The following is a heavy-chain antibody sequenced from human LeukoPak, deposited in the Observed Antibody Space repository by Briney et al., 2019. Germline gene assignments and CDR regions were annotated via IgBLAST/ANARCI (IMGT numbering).Heavy chain of an antibody. CDR3: ARGVVTGNY. CDR1: GYTFSNFG. Sequence: ASVRVSCKTSGYTFSNFGINWVRQAPGQGLEWMGWISGNNDNPNYGQKFQGRFAVTTDSSTTTAYMELRNLTFDDTAVYYCARGVVTGNYWGQGTLVTVSS. D-gene: IGHD3-16*01. J-gene: IGHJ4*02. CDR2: ISGNNDNP. V-gene: IGHV1-18*01.